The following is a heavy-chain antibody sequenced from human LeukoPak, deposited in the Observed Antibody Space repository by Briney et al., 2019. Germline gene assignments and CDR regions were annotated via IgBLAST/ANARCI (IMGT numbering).Heavy chain of an antibody. Sequence: GAPVKLSCNPVDPTFDRCGITWVRQAPGHGLEWVGGISPYTGKTDYGQKFQGRVTITTDTTTSTAYMELRSLRSDDTAVYYCARERGKGVPRGYFDLWGRGTLVTVSS. CDR3: ARERGKGVPRGYFDL. CDR2: ISPYTGKT. CDR1: DPTFDRCG. V-gene: IGHV1-18*01. D-gene: IGHD3-10*01. J-gene: IGHJ2*01.